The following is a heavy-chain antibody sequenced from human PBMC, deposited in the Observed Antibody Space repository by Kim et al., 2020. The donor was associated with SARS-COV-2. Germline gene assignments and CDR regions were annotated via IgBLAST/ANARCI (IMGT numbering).Heavy chain of an antibody. V-gene: IGHV3-33*01. J-gene: IGHJ6*02. Sequence: GGSLRLSCAASGFTFSSHGMHWVRQAPGKGLEWVTFVWSDGSNKYYADSVKGRFTISRDNSKNTLYLQMSSLGAEDTAVYYCARDAITTGMDVWGHGTTVTVSS. D-gene: IGHD2-2*02. CDR3: ARDAITTGMDV. CDR2: VWSDGSNK. CDR1: GFTFSSHG.